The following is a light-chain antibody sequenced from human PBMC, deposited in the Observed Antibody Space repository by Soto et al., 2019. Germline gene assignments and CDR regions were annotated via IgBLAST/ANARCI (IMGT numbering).Light chain of an antibody. Sequence: DIQMTQSPSTLSASVGDRVTITCRASQSISSWLAWYQQKPGKAPKLLIYKASNLETGVPSRFSGSGSGTEFTLTISSLQPDDFATYCCQQYNDYLLTFGPGTTVDI. CDR2: KAS. V-gene: IGKV1-5*03. CDR1: QSISSW. CDR3: QQYNDYLLT. J-gene: IGKJ3*01.